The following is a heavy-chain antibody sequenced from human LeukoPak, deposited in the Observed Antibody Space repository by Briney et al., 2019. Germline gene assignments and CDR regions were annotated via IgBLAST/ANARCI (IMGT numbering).Heavy chain of an antibody. J-gene: IGHJ4*02. CDR2: IWYDGSNK. CDR3: AIQPSGGFFPFGVVIS. D-gene: IGHD3-3*01. CDR1: GFTFSSYG. V-gene: IGHV3-33*01. Sequence: QPGGSLRLSCAASGFTFSSYGMHWVRQAPGKGLEWVAVIWYDGSNKYYADSVKGRFTISRDNSKNTLYLQMNSLRAEDTAVYYCAIQPSGGFFPFGVVISWGQGTLVTVSS.